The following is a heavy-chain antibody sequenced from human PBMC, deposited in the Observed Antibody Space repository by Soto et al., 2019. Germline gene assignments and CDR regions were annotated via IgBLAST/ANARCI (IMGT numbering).Heavy chain of an antibody. CDR2: ISGRGGNT. Sequence: EVQLLESGGGLVKPGGSLKLSCAASGLTFNTYAMNWVRQAPGKGLEWVSGISGRGGNTYYGDSVKGRFTISRDNSKNTLYLKMNSLRADDTAVYFCAQEGNNYDNPGYEMDVWGQGTTVTVSS. D-gene: IGHD3-22*01. CDR3: AQEGNNYDNPGYEMDV. V-gene: IGHV3-23*01. J-gene: IGHJ6*02. CDR1: GLTFNTYA.